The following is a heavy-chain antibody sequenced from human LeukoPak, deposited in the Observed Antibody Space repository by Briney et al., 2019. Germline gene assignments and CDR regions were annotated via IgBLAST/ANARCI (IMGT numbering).Heavy chain of an antibody. CDR3: AKDHRNYDILTGYSGPGY. J-gene: IGHJ4*02. Sequence: GGSLRLSCAASGFTFSSYAMSWVRQAPGKGLEWVSAISGSGGSTYYADSVKGRFTISRDNSKNTLYLQMNSLRAEDTAVYYCAKDHRNYDILTGYSGPGYWGQGTLVTVSS. D-gene: IGHD3-9*01. CDR2: ISGSGGST. V-gene: IGHV3-23*01. CDR1: GFTFSSYA.